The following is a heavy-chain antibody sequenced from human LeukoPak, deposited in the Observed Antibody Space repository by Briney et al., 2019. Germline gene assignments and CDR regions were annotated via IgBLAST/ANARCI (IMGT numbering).Heavy chain of an antibody. V-gene: IGHV3-48*03. CDR3: ARDGFGARSLDL. CDR2: ISSNSKTI. D-gene: IGHD3-10*01. J-gene: IGHJ3*01. Sequence: GESLRLSCAASGFTFKTYEMNWVRQAPGRGLEWISYISSNSKTIYYADSVKGRITVSRDNAENSLYLQMNSLRGEDTAIYYCARDGFGARSLDLWGHGTLVTVSS. CDR1: GFTFKTYE.